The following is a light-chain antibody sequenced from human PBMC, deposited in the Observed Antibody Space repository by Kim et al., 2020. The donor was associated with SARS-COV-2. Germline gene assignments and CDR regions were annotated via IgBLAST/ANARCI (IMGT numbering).Light chain of an antibody. CDR3: QTWGTGIG. V-gene: IGLV4-69*01. Sequence: GASVKLTCTLSSRHSSYAIEWHQQQPEKGPRYLMKLNSDGSHSKGDGIPDRFSGSSSGAERYLTISSLQSEDEADYYCQTWGTGIGFGGGTKLTVL. CDR2: LNSDGSH. J-gene: IGLJ3*02. CDR1: SRHSSYA.